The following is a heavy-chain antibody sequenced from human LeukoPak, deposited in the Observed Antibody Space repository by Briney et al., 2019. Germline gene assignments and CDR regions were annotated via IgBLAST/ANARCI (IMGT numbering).Heavy chain of an antibody. Sequence: PGRSLRLSCAASGFTFDDYVMHWVRQAPGKGLEWVSGISWNSGSIAYADSVKGRFTISRDNAKNSLYLEMNSLRAEDTALYYCAKDEIMDVWGKGTTVTASS. CDR1: GFTFDDYV. CDR2: ISWNSGSI. J-gene: IGHJ6*03. V-gene: IGHV3-9*01. CDR3: AKDEIMDV.